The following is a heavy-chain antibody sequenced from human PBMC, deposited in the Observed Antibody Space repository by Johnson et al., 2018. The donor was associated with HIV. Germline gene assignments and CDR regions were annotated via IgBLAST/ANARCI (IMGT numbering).Heavy chain of an antibody. V-gene: IGHV3-33*06. D-gene: IGHD3-16*01. CDR2: IWYDGGNK. CDR1: GFTFSSYG. CDR3: AKDERQLGGWSHAFDI. Sequence: QVQLVESGGGVVQPGRSLRLSCAASGFTFSSYGMHWVRQAPGKGLEWVAVIWYDGGNKYYADSVKGRFTISRDNSKNTLYLQMISLRAEDTAVYFCAKDERQLGGWSHAFDIWGQGTKVTVSS. J-gene: IGHJ3*02.